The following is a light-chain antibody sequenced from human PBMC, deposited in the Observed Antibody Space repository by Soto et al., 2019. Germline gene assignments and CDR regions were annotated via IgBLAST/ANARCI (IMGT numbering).Light chain of an antibody. Sequence: QSVLTQPPSVSEAPRQRVTISCSGSNSNIGNNAVNWYQQLPGKAPKLLIYYDDLRPSGVSDRFSGSKSGTSASLAIRGLQSEDEADYYCAAWDDSLNGPVFGGGTQLT. J-gene: IGLJ3*02. CDR3: AAWDDSLNGPV. CDR1: NSNIGNNA. CDR2: YDD. V-gene: IGLV1-36*01.